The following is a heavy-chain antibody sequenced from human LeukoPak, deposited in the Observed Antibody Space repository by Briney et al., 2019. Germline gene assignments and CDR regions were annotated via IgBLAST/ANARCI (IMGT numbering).Heavy chain of an antibody. CDR3: ARVYGDNEIDY. V-gene: IGHV3-48*03. J-gene: IGHJ4*02. Sequence: GGSLRLSCAASGFTFSSYEMNWVRQAPGKGLERVSYISSSGSTIYYADSVKGRFTISRDNAKNSLYLQMNSLRAEDTAVYYCARVYGDNEIDYWGQGTLVTVSS. D-gene: IGHD4-17*01. CDR1: GFTFSSYE. CDR2: ISSSGSTI.